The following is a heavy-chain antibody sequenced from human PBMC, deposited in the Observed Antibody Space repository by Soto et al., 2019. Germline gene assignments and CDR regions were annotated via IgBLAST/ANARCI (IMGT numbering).Heavy chain of an antibody. V-gene: IGHV1-69*13. Sequence: GASVKVSCKTSGGTFSSYIITWVRQAPGQGLEWMGGIIPIFGSADYAQKLQGRVTITADESTSTAYMELSSLRSEDTAVYYCARAFASNKYYFDSWGQGTQVTV. D-gene: IGHD3-3*02. CDR3: ARAFASNKYYFDS. J-gene: IGHJ4*02. CDR1: GGTFSSYI. CDR2: IIPIFGSA.